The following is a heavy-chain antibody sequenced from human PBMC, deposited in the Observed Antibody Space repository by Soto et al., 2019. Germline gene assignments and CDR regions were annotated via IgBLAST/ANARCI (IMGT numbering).Heavy chain of an antibody. CDR1: GYTFTSYD. D-gene: IGHD2-2*01. V-gene: IGHV1-8*01. J-gene: IGHJ4*02. CDR2: MNPESRNT. Sequence: QVQLVQSGAEVKEPGASVRVSCKASGYTFTSYDINWVRQATGQGLEWMGWMNPESRNTGYAQKFQGRVTMTRDTSISTAYMELTSLRSEDTDVYYCARFVRHQLPTIDFWGQGTLVTVSS. CDR3: ARFVRHQLPTIDF.